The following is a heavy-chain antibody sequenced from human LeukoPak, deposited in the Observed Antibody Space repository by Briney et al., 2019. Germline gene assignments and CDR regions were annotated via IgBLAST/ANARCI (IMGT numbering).Heavy chain of an antibody. V-gene: IGHV4-38-2*01. D-gene: IGHD3-16*01. Sequence: SGTLSVTRVVSGYSLRKNHYWGWSRPPPGKGLEWIGRHYGTGSTSFNPSLMNRVTMSVDTSKNHFSLKLTSVTAADTAVYYCARYDSRGSASTRFDYWGQGILVTISS. CDR3: ARYDSRGSASTRFDY. CDR2: HYGTGST. CDR1: GYSLRKNHY. J-gene: IGHJ4*02.